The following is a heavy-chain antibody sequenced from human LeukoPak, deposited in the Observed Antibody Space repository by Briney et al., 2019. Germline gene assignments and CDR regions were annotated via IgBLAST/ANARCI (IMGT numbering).Heavy chain of an antibody. CDR2: IYTSGST. J-gene: IGHJ4*02. Sequence: SETLSLTCTVSGGSISSYYWSWIRQPPGKGLEWIGYIYTSGSTNYNPSLKSRVTISVDTSKNQFSLKLSSVTAADTAVYYCARSLNPYSSLSFDYWGQGTLVTVSS. CDR3: ARSLNPYSSLSFDY. D-gene: IGHD6-13*01. CDR1: GGSISSYY. V-gene: IGHV4-4*09.